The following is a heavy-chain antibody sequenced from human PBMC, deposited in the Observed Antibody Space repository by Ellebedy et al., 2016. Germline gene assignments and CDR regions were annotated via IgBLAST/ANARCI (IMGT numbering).Heavy chain of an antibody. J-gene: IGHJ4*02. CDR2: ISYDGSNK. CDR3: ARDLNRPKPTIIDY. D-gene: IGHD1-14*01. Sequence: GGSLRLXXAASGFTFSSYAMHWVRQAPGKGLEWVAVISYDGSNKYYADSVKGRFTISRDNSKDTLYLQMNSLRAEDTAVYYCARDLNRPKPTIIDYWGQGTLVTVSS. V-gene: IGHV3-30-3*01. CDR1: GFTFSSYA.